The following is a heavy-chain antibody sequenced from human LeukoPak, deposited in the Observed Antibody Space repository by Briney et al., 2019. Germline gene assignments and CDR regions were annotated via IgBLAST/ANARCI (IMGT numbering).Heavy chain of an antibody. D-gene: IGHD3-22*01. CDR1: GGSFSGYY. Sequence: PSETLSLTCAVYGGSFSGYYRSWIRQPPGKGLEWIGEINHSGSTNYNPSLKSRVTISVDTSKNQFSLKLSSVTAADTAVYYCARSPHYYDSSGYYFRSFYFDYWGQGTLVTVSS. CDR3: ARSPHYYDSSGYYFRSFYFDY. V-gene: IGHV4-34*01. J-gene: IGHJ4*02. CDR2: INHSGST.